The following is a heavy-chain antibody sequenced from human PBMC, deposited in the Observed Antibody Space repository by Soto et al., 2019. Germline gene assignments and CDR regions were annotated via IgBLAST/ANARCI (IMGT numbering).Heavy chain of an antibody. CDR2: IIPIFGTA. CDR3: ARVGYYYGSGSYYKGHLDS. Sequence: ASVKVSCKASGGTFSSYAISWVRQAPGQGLEWMGGIIPIFGTANYAQKFQGRVTITADESTSTAYMELSSLRSEDTAVYYCARVGYYYGSGSYYKGHLDSWGQGTMVTVSS. CDR1: GGTFSSYA. D-gene: IGHD3-10*01. V-gene: IGHV1-69*13. J-gene: IGHJ4*02.